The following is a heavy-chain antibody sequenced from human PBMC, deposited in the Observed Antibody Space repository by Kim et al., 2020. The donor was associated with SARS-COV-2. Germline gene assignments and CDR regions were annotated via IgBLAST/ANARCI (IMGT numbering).Heavy chain of an antibody. J-gene: IGHJ4*02. Sequence: GGSLRLSCAASGFTFSSYAMSWVRQAPGKGLEWVSAISGSGGSTYYADSVKGRFTISRDNSKNTLYLQMNSLRAEDTAVYYCAKEGENYVWGSYRYGYFDYWGQGTLVTVSS. V-gene: IGHV3-23*01. D-gene: IGHD3-16*02. CDR3: AKEGENYVWGSYRYGYFDY. CDR2: ISGSGGST. CDR1: GFTFSSYA.